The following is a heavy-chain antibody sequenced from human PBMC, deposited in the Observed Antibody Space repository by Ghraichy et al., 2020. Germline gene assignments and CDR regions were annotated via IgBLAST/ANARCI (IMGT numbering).Heavy chain of an antibody. Sequence: GGSLRLSCAASGFTFSSHGMEWVRQAPGQGLEWVSTISVTGSHIFYADSVKGRFTISRDDARNSLYLQMDSLRVEDTAVYYCAREASAGYWVQGALVTVSS. CDR2: ISVTGSHI. V-gene: IGHV3-21*01. CDR1: GFTFSSHG. CDR3: AREASAGY. D-gene: IGHD2-15*01. J-gene: IGHJ4*02.